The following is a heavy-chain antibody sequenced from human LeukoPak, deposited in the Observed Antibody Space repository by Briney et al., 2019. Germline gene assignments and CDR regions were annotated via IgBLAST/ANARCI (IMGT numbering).Heavy chain of an antibody. J-gene: IGHJ4*02. Sequence: ASVKVSCKASGFTFTSYDINWVRQAPGQGLEWVGWTNPNSGATNYAQVFQGRVTMTRDTSISTAYMELSRLRSDDTAVYYCARDSCSSSSCPFFGFWGQGTLVTVSS. V-gene: IGHV1-2*02. CDR3: ARDSCSSSSCPFFGF. CDR2: TNPNSGAT. D-gene: IGHD2-2*01. CDR1: GFTFTSYD.